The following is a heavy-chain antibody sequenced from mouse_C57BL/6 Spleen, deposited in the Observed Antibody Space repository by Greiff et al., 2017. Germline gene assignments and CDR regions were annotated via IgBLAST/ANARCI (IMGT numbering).Heavy chain of an antibody. CDR2: IDPSDSET. V-gene: IGHV1-52*01. Sequence: VKLQQPGAELVRPGSSVKLSCKASGYTFTSYWMHWVKQRPIQGLEWIGNIDPSDSETHYNQKFKDKATLTVDKSSSTAYMQLGSLTSEDSAVYYCARGHYGSSYNWYFDAWGTGTTVTVSS. CDR1: GYTFTSYW. D-gene: IGHD1-1*01. J-gene: IGHJ1*03. CDR3: ARGHYGSSYNWYFDA.